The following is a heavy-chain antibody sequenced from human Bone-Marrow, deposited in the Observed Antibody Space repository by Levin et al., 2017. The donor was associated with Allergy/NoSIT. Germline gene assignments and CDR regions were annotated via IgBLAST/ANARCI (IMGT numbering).Heavy chain of an antibody. V-gene: IGHV3-23*01. CDR2: ISGSGGST. CDR3: AKSYYYGSGSYYTAHFYYGMDG. Sequence: GESLKISCAASRFTFSTYAMNWVRQAPGKGLEWVSGISGSGGSTYYADSVMGRFTISRDNSKNTLYLQMNSLRVDDTAVYSCAKSYYYGSGSYYTAHFYYGMDGWGQGTTVTVSS. CDR1: RFTFSTYA. D-gene: IGHD3-10*01. J-gene: IGHJ6*02.